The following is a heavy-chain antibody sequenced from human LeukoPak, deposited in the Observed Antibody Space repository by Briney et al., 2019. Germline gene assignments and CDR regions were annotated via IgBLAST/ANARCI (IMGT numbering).Heavy chain of an antibody. CDR3: ARGEASIAAFDP. V-gene: IGHV4-59*12. Sequence: SETLSLTCTVSGASISSYYWSWIRQPPGKGLEWIGYIYYSGSTYYNPSLKSRVTISVDTSKNQFSLKLSSVTAADTAVYYCARGEASIAAFDPWGQGTLVTVSS. CDR1: GASISSYY. D-gene: IGHD6-6*01. J-gene: IGHJ5*02. CDR2: IYYSGST.